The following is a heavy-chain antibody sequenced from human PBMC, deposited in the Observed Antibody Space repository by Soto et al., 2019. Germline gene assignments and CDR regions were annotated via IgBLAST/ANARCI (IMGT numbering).Heavy chain of an antibody. J-gene: IGHJ4*02. CDR3: ARGDKNYGGEFDY. CDR1: GGSVSPDY. CDR2: IYYSGST. Sequence: PSETLSLTCTVSGGSVSPDYWDWIRQPPGKGLEWIGYIYYSGSTNYNPPLKSRVTISIDTSKNQFSLKLSSVTAADTAVYYCARGDKNYGGEFDYWGQGTLVTVSS. D-gene: IGHD4-17*01. V-gene: IGHV4-59*02.